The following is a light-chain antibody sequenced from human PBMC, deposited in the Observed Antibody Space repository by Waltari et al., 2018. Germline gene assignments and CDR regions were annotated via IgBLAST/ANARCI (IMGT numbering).Light chain of an antibody. V-gene: IGKV1-39*01. J-gene: IGKJ1*01. Sequence: DIQMTQSPSSLSASVGDRVTITCRARQSISSYLNWYHHKPGKAPKLLIYAASSLQSGVPSRFSGSGSVTYFTLTISSLQPEDFATYYCQQSYSTPWTFGQGTKVEIK. CDR3: QQSYSTPWT. CDR2: AAS. CDR1: QSISSY.